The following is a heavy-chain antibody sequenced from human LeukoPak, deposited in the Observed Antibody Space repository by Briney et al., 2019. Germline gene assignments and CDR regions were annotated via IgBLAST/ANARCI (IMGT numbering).Heavy chain of an antibody. CDR2: IYTSGST. D-gene: IGHD3-3*01. J-gene: IGHJ4*02. V-gene: IGHV4-4*07. Sequence: PSETLSLTCTVSGGSISSYYWSWIRQPAGKGLEWIGRIYTSGSTNYNPSLKSRVTMSVDTSKNQFSLKLSSVTAADTAVYYCARETRGFWSGYPETNFDYWGQGTLVTVSS. CDR3: ARETRGFWSGYPETNFDY. CDR1: GGSISSYY.